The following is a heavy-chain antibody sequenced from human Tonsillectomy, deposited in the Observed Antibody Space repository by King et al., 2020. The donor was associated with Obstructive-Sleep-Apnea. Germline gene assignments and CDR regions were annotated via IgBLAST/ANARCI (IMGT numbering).Heavy chain of an antibody. D-gene: IGHD5-24*01. Sequence: QLVQSGGGVVQPGRSLRLSCAASGFTFSSYGMHWVRQAPGKGLEWVAVISYDGSNKYYADSVKGRFTIFRDNSKNTLYLQMNSLRAEDTAVYYCAKTMADYWGQGTLVTVSS. V-gene: IGHV3-30*18. CDR3: AKTMADY. CDR1: GFTFSSYG. CDR2: ISYDGSNK. J-gene: IGHJ4*02.